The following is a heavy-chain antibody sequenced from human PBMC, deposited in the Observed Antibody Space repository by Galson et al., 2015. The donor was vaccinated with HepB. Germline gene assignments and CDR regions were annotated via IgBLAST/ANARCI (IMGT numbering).Heavy chain of an antibody. D-gene: IGHD3-22*01. J-gene: IGHJ4*02. CDR2: ITGSSSGI. CDR1: GFTFSSYI. V-gene: IGHV3-48*01. CDR3: ARFSSGYHFDY. Sequence: SLRLSCAASGFTFSSYIMNWVRQAPGKGLEWISYITGSSSGIHYADSVKGRFTVSRDNAKNSLYLQMNSLRAEDTAVYYCARFSSGYHFDYWGQGTLVTVSS.